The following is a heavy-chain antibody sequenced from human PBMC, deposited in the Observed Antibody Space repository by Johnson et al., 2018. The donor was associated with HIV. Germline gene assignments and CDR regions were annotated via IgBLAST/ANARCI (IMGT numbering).Heavy chain of an antibody. CDR1: GFTFSSNY. D-gene: IGHD5-12*01. V-gene: IGHV3-23*01. CDR3: AKIWGDIAATGDAFDI. CDR2: ISGSGGST. J-gene: IGHJ3*02. Sequence: LRLSCAASGFTFSSNYMSWVRQAPGKGLEWVSAISGSGGSTYYADSVKGRLTISRDNSKNTLYLQMNSLRAEDTAVYYCAKIWGDIAATGDAFDIWGQGTMVTVSS.